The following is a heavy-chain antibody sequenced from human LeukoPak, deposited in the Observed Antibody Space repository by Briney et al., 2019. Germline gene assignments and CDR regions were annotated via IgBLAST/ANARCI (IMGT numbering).Heavy chain of an antibody. J-gene: IGHJ4*02. CDR1: GFTFSSFS. CDR2: ITSSSGYM. V-gene: IGHV3-21*01. CDR3: ARIEGSYSYFDY. Sequence: GGSLRLSCAASGFTFSSFSMNWVRQAPGKGLEWVSSITSSSGYMYYADSVKGRFTISRDNAKNSLYLQMNSLSAGDTAVYYCARIEGSYSYFDYWGQGTLVTVSS. D-gene: IGHD1-26*01.